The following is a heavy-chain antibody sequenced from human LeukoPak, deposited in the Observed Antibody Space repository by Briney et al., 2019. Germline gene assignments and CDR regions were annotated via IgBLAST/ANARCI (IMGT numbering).Heavy chain of an antibody. D-gene: IGHD3-22*01. V-gene: IGHV3-30*02. CDR3: AKEVGYDSSGYDDF. CDR1: GFTFSSYG. Sequence: GGSLRLSCAASGFTFSSYGMHWVRQAPGKGLEWVAFIRYDGSNKYYADSVKGRFTISRDNSKNTLYLQMNSLRAEDTALYYCAKEVGYDSSGYDDFWGQGTLVTVSS. CDR2: IRYDGSNK. J-gene: IGHJ4*02.